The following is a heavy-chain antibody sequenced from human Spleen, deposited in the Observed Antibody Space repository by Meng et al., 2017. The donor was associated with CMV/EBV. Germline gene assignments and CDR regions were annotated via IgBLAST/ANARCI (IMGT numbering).Heavy chain of an antibody. J-gene: IGHJ6*02. CDR3: AKDPNPFGAPNYYYGVDV. D-gene: IGHD3-10*01. Sequence: GESLKISCAASGFTFSSYGMHWVRQAPGKGLEWVAFIRYDGSNEHYGDSVKGRFTISRDSSKNTLYLQMNSLRPDDTAVYYCAKDPNPFGAPNYYYGVDVWGQGTTVTVSS. V-gene: IGHV3-30*02. CDR1: GFTFSSYG. CDR2: IRYDGSNE.